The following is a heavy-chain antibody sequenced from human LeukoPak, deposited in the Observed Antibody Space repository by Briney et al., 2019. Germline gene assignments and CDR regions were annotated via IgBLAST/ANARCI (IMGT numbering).Heavy chain of an antibody. J-gene: IGHJ4*02. CDR1: GYTFTSYG. V-gene: IGHV1-18*01. CDR3: ARALVGATTHPFDY. CDR2: ISAYNGNT. Sequence: ASVKVSCKASGYTFTSYGISGVRQAPGQGLEWMGWISAYNGNTNYAQKLQGRATMTTDTSTSTAYMELRSLRSDDTAVYYCARALVGATTHPFDYWGQGTLVTVSS. D-gene: IGHD1-26*01.